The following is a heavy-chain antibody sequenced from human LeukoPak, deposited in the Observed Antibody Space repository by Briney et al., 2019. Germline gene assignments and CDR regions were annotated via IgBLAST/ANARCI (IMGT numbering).Heavy chain of an antibody. CDR3: ARDLTTVTWGDY. CDR1: GFTFSSYA. V-gene: IGHV3-30-3*01. D-gene: IGHD4-17*01. Sequence: HPGGSLRLSCAASGFTFSSYAMHWVRHAPGKGLERVAVISYDGSNKYYADSVKGRFTISRDNSKNTLYLQMNSLRAEDTAVYYCARDLTTVTWGDYWGQGTLVTVSS. J-gene: IGHJ4*02. CDR2: ISYDGSNK.